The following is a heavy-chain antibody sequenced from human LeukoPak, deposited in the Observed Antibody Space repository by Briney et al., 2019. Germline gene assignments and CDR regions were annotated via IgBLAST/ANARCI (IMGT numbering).Heavy chain of an antibody. J-gene: IGHJ4*02. V-gene: IGHV3-53*01. CDR1: GFTVSSNY. CDR3: AKPERITLIVVLVPFDY. CDR2: IYSGGST. Sequence: GGSLRLSCAASGFTVSSNYMSWVRQAPGKGLEWVSVIYSGGSTYYADSVKGRFTISRDNSKNTLYLQMNSLRAEDTAVYYCAKPERITLIVVLVPFDYWGQGTLVTVSS. D-gene: IGHD3-22*01.